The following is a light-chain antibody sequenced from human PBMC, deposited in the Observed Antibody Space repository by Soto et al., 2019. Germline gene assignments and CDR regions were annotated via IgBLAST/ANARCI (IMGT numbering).Light chain of an antibody. CDR2: EVS. Sequence: QSVLTQPASVSGSPGQSITISCTGTSSDVGGYKYVSWYQHHADKAPKLMIYEVSNRPSGVSNRFSGSKSGNTASLTIYGLQAEDEADYYCSSFSSSTTLYVVGTGTKLTVL. V-gene: IGLV2-14*01. CDR3: SSFSSSTTLYV. CDR1: SSDVGGYKY. J-gene: IGLJ1*01.